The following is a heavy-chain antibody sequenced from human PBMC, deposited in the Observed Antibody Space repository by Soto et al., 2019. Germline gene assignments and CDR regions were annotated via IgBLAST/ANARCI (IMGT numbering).Heavy chain of an antibody. J-gene: IGHJ6*02. V-gene: IGHV1-18*01. CDR3: ANRGNPLMDV. CDR1: NYNFDSDG. CDR2: IYVSNGYT. Sequence: VQLVQSGGEVKKPGASVKVSCKTSNYNFDSDGITWVRQAPGQGLEWMGWIYVSNGYTNYAQKFEDRVTLTTEIPTRTVYMELRSLRSDDTAVYYCANRGNPLMDVWGQGTTVAVSS.